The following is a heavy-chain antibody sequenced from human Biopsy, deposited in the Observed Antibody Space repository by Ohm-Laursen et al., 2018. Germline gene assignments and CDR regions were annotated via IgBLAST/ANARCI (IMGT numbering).Heavy chain of an antibody. CDR1: GFTFNVYS. J-gene: IGHJ3*02. V-gene: IGHV4-34*08. CDR2: INHRGFT. D-gene: IGHD2/OR15-2a*01. CDR3: AKNLAVSSYALDI. Sequence: LRLSCTASGFTFNVYSIVWVRQSPGKGLEWIGEINHRGFTSNNPSLKSRVTISVDTSKNQFSLKLGSVTAADTAVYYCAKNLAVSSYALDIWGQGTMVTVSS.